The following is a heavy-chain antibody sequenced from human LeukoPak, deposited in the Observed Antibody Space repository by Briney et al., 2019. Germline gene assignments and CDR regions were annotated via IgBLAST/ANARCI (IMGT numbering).Heavy chain of an antibody. D-gene: IGHD2-21*02. CDR1: GGSISSSSDY. J-gene: IGHJ4*02. CDR3: ARAPPAYCGGDCSVDY. Sequence: SETLSLTCTVSGGSISSSSDYWGWIRQPPGKGLEWIGTIYYSGSTYYNPSLKSRVTISVDTSKNQFSLKLSSVTAADTAVYFCARAPPAYCGGDCSVDYWGQGTLVTVSS. V-gene: IGHV4-39*01. CDR2: IYYSGST.